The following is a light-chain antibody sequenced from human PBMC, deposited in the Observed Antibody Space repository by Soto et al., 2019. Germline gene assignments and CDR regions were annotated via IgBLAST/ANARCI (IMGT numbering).Light chain of an antibody. CDR1: SSDVGGYNY. V-gene: IGLV2-14*01. CDR3: SSYTLSSSLVV. CDR2: DVS. Sequence: QSVLTQPASVSGSPGQSITISCTGTSSDVGGYNYVSWYQQHPGKAPKLMIYDVSNRPSGVSNRFSGSKSGNTDSLTISGLQAEDEADYYCSSYTLSSSLVVFGGGTKLTVL. J-gene: IGLJ2*01.